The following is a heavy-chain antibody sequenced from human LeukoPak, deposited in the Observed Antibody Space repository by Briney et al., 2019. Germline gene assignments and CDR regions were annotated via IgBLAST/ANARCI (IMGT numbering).Heavy chain of an antibody. V-gene: IGHV3-23*01. D-gene: IGHD3-22*01. CDR3: AREPIYYYDSSGYHWDY. CDR2: ISGSGGST. J-gene: IGHJ4*02. CDR1: GFTFSSYA. Sequence: GGSLRLSCAASGFTFSSYAMSWVRQAPGKGLEWVSAISGSGGSTYYADSVKGRFTISRDNSKNTLYLQMNSLRAEDTAVYYCAREPIYYYDSSGYHWDYWGQGTLVTVSS.